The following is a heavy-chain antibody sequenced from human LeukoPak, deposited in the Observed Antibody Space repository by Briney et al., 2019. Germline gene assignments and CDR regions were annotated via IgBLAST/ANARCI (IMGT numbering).Heavy chain of an antibody. CDR2: ISGSGGST. CDR3: AKESSSGYYFSNSDY. Sequence: VGSLRLSCAASGFTFSSYAMSWVRQAPGKGLEWVSAISGSGGSTYYADSVKGRFTISRDNSKNTLYLQMNSLRAEDTAVYYCAKESSSGYYFSNSDYWGQGTLVTVSS. J-gene: IGHJ4*02. CDR1: GFTFSSYA. D-gene: IGHD3-22*01. V-gene: IGHV3-23*01.